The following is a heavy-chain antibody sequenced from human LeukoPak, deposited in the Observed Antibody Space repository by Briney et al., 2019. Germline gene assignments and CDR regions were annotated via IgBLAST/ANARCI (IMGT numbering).Heavy chain of an antibody. D-gene: IGHD3-22*01. V-gene: IGHV4-59*01. J-gene: IGHJ4*02. CDR1: GGSISSYY. CDR3: ARGLGYYDSSGYYRYYFDY. CDR2: IYYSGST. Sequence: SETLSLTCTVSGGSISSYYWSWIRQPPGKGLEWIGYIYYSGSTNYNPSLKSRVTISVGTSKNQFSLKLSSVTAADTAVYYCARGLGYYDSSGYYRYYFDYWGQGTLVTVSS.